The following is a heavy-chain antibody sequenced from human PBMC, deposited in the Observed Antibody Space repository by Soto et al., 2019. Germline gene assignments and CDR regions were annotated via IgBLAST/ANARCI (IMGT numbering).Heavy chain of an antibody. CDR2: TSGSGVST. CDR1: GFTFSNFA. J-gene: IGHJ4*02. Sequence: LRLSCAASGFTFSNFAMSWVRQAPGKGLEWVSATSGSGVSTFYADSVKGRFTISRDNSKNTVSLQMSSLRAEDTAIYYCAKGYSFGFEFWGQGILVTVSS. V-gene: IGHV3-23*01. D-gene: IGHD4-4*01. CDR3: AKGYSFGFEF.